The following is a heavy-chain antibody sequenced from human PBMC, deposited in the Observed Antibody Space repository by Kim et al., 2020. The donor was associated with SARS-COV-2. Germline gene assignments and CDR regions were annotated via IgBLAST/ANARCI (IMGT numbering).Heavy chain of an antibody. CDR1: GYTFSNYP. Sequence: ASVNVSCKASGYTFSNYPMNWVRQAPGQGLEWMGWINTKTGSPTYAQGFTGRFVFSFDTSVTTAYLQISSLKAEDTAIYFCAREGLAASGNAYWGQGTLVTVSS. D-gene: IGHD6-13*01. CDR3: AREGLAASGNAY. V-gene: IGHV7-4-1*02. J-gene: IGHJ4*02. CDR2: INTKTGSP.